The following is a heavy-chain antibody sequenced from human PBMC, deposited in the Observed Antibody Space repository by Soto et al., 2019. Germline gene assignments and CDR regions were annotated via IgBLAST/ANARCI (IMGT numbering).Heavy chain of an antibody. J-gene: IGHJ4*02. CDR1: GGSISSSNW. Sequence: SETLSLTCAVSGGSISSSNWWSWVRQPPGKGLEWIGEIYHSGSTNYNPSLKSRVTISVDKSKNQFSLKLSSVTAADTAVYYCVRDKGRDGYNFIDYWGQGTLVTVSS. D-gene: IGHD5-12*01. CDR2: IYHSGST. CDR3: VRDKGRDGYNFIDY. V-gene: IGHV4-4*02.